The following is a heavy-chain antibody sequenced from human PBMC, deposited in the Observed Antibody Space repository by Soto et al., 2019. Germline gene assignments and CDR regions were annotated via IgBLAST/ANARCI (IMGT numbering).Heavy chain of an antibody. CDR1: GGSISSGDYY. CDR2: IYYSGST. J-gene: IGHJ5*02. V-gene: IGHV4-30-4*01. CDR3: ARGRGIVATIDWFDP. Sequence: SETLSLTCTVSGGSISSGDYYWRWIRQPPGKGLEWIGYIYYSGSTYYDPSLKSRVTISVDTSKNQFSLKLGSVTAADTAVYYCARGRGIVATIDWFDPWGQGTLVTVSS. D-gene: IGHD5-12*01.